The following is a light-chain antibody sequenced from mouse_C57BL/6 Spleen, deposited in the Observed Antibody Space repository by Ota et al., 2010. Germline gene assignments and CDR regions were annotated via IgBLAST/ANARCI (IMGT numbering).Light chain of an antibody. CDR2: YTS. CDR3: RQGNTLPPT. J-gene: IGKJ1*02. CDR1: QDISHY. Sequence: DIQMTQTTSSLSASLGDRVTISCRASQDISHYLNWYQQKPDGTVKLLIYYTSTLHSGVPSRFSGSGSGKDFSLTISNLDQEDSATYFCRQGNTLPPTFGGGTAGN. V-gene: IGKV10-96*01.